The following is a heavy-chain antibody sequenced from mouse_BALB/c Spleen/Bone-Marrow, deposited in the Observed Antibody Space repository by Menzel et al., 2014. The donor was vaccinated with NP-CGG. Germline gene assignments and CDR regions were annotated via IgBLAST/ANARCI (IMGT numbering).Heavy chain of an antibody. CDR1: GFSFNSYG. J-gene: IGHJ2*01. V-gene: IGHV5-9-2*01. CDR3: VRNYYGYDGYFDY. CDR2: ITNGGNYT. Sequence: DVMLVESGGGLVKPGGSLKLSCTASGFSFNSYGMSWVRQTPEKRLEWVATITNGGNYTYYPDSVKGRFTISRDNVKNNLYLQIRSLRSEDTALYYCVRNYYGYDGYFDYWGQGTTLTVSS. D-gene: IGHD2-2*01.